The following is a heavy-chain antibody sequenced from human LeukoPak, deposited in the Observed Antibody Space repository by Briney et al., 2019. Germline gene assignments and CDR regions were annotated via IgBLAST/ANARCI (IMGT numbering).Heavy chain of an antibody. CDR2: IYSGGST. Sequence: GGSLRLSCVASGFTVSSNYMIWVRQAPGKGLEWVSVIYSGGSTYYADSVKDRFTISRDNSKNTLYLQMNSLRAEDTAVYYCARAPPSYYVRAFDIWGQGTMVTVSS. V-gene: IGHV3-66*01. CDR3: ARAPPSYYVRAFDI. J-gene: IGHJ3*02. CDR1: GFTVSSNY. D-gene: IGHD1-26*01.